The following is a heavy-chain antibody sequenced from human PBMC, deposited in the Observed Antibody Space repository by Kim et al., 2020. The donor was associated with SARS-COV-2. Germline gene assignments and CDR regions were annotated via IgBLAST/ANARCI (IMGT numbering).Heavy chain of an antibody. D-gene: IGHD3-10*01. J-gene: IGHJ4*02. Sequence: KGRFTISRHNSKNTLYLQLNSLRAEDTAVYYCAKARGAYYGSGLTYYFDYWGQGTLVTVSS. V-gene: IGHV3-23*01. CDR3: AKARGAYYGSGLTYYFDY.